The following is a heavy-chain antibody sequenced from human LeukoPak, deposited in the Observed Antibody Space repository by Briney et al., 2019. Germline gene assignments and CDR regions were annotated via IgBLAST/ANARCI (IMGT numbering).Heavy chain of an antibody. V-gene: IGHV1-69*04. CDR2: IIPILGIA. D-gene: IGHD3-22*01. CDR3: ARDSGYYSVDAFDI. J-gene: IGHJ3*02. Sequence: SVKVSCKVSGYTLTELSMHWVRQAPGQGLEWMGRIIPILGIANYAQKFQGRVTITADKSTSTAYMELSSLRSEDTAVYYCARDSGYYSVDAFDIWGQGTMVTVSS. CDR1: GYTLTELS.